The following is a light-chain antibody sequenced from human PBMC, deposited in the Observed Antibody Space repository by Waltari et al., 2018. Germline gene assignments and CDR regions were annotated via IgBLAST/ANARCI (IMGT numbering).Light chain of an antibody. CDR3: QQYNRWPPIT. CDR2: DAS. V-gene: IGKV3D-15*01. Sequence: EIVMTQSPATLSVSPGERAILSCRASQHIYSNLAWYQQKPGQPHRLLIYDASTRATGIPARFTGSGSGTEFTLTISSLQSEDSAVYSCQQYNRWPPITFGQGTRLEIK. J-gene: IGKJ5*01. CDR1: QHIYSN.